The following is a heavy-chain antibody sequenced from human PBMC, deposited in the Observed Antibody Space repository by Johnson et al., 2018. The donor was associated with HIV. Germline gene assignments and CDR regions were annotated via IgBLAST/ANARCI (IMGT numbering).Heavy chain of an antibody. V-gene: IGHV3-53*01. Sequence: VQLLESGGGLIQPGGSLRLSCAASGFTVSSYYMTWVRQAPGKGLEWVSVIYSGGSTYYADSVKGRFTISRDNSKNTLYLQMNSLRAEDTAVYYCARSGDSIGSFWAGGAFDIWGQGTMVTVSS. J-gene: IGHJ3*02. CDR3: ARSGDSIGSFWAGGAFDI. D-gene: IGHD3/OR15-3a*01. CDR1: GFTVSSYY. CDR2: IYSGGST.